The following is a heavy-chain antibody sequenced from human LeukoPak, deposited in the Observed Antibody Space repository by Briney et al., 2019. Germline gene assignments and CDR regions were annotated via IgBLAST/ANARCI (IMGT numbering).Heavy chain of an antibody. J-gene: IGHJ3*02. CDR2: FDPEDGET. CDR3: ATTEGMATIRFDFDI. D-gene: IGHD5-24*01. Sequence: RASVKVSCKVSGYTLTELSMHWVRQAPGKGLEWMGGFDPEDGETIYAQKFQGRVTMTEDTSTDTAYMELSSLRSEDTAVYYCATTEGMATIRFDFDIWGQGTMVTVSS. CDR1: GYTLTELS. V-gene: IGHV1-24*01.